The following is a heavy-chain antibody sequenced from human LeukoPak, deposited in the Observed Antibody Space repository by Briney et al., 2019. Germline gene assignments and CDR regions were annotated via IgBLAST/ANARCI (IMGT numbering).Heavy chain of an antibody. V-gene: IGHV3-7*01. CDR3: ARDPVEWELLLDY. CDR1: GFTFSSYA. J-gene: IGHJ4*02. Sequence: GGSLRLSCAASGFTFSSYAVSWVRQAPGKRLEWVANMNIDGSEKYYADSVKGRFTISRDNARNSVYLQMNSLRVEDTAVYYCARDPVEWELLLDYWGQGTLVTVSS. D-gene: IGHD1-26*01. CDR2: MNIDGSEK.